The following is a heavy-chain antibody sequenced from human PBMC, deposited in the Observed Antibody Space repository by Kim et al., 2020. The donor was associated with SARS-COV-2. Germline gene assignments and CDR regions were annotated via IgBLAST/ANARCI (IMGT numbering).Heavy chain of an antibody. V-gene: IGHV4-30-2*01. J-gene: IGHJ4*02. CDR3: ATTLPHLSYYYDSSGPFDY. Sequence: SETLSLTCAVSGGSISSGGYSWSWIRQPPGKGLEWIGYIYHSGSTYYNPSLKSRVTISVDRSKNQFSLKLSSVTAADTAVYYCATTLPHLSYYYDSSGPFDYWGQGTLVTVSS. D-gene: IGHD3-22*01. CDR1: GGSISSGGYS. CDR2: IYHSGST.